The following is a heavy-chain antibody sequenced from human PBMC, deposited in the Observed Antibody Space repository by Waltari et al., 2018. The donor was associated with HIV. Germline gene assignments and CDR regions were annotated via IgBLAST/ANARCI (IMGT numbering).Heavy chain of an antibody. CDR3: ARRRWRTTMVFVVKGGVFDI. CDR2: INQSGKT. CDR1: GGSFNHLF. J-gene: IGHJ3*02. D-gene: IGHD2-21*01. V-gene: IGHV4-34*02. Sequence: QVQLQQWGAGLVKPAVTLALNCAVSGGSFNHLFLRFVFQFPGKGLEWIGEINQSGKTDFNPSLKGRVSLSIDPSKKQFYLKLTSMTVADTAIYYCARRRWRTTMVFVVKGGVFDIWGQGTEVTVSS.